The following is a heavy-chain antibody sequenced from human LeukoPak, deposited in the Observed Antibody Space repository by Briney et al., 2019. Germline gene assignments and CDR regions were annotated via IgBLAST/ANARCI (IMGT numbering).Heavy chain of an antibody. D-gene: IGHD4-17*01. Sequence: QPGRSLRLSCTASGFTFGDYAMSWFRQAPGKGLEWVGFIRSKAYGGTTEYAASVKGRFTISRDDSKSIAYLQMNSLKTEDTAVYYCTREPYDYGDYSHYYYYMDVWGKGTTVTVSS. CDR2: IRSKAYGGTT. V-gene: IGHV3-49*03. J-gene: IGHJ6*03. CDR3: TREPYDYGDYSHYYYYMDV. CDR1: GFTFGDYA.